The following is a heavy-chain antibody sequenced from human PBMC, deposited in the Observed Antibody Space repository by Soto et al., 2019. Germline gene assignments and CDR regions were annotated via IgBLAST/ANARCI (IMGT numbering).Heavy chain of an antibody. Sequence: ASVKVSCKASGYTFTSYAMHWVRQAPGQRLEWMGWINAGNGNTKYSQKFQGRVTITRDTSASTAYMELSSLRSEDTAVYYCARETNPPPGIAAAGPYMDVWGKGTTVTVSS. CDR2: INAGNGNT. D-gene: IGHD6-13*01. CDR3: ARETNPPPGIAAAGPYMDV. J-gene: IGHJ6*03. V-gene: IGHV1-3*01. CDR1: GYTFTSYA.